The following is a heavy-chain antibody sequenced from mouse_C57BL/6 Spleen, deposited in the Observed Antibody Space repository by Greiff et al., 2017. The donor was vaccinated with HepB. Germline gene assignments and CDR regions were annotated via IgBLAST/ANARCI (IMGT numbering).Heavy chain of an antibody. Sequence: VQLQQSGPELVKPGASVKISCKASGYAFSSSWMNWVKQRPGKGLEWIGRIYPGAGDTNYNGKFKGKATLTADKSSSTAYMQLSSLTSEDSAVYFCAREKLGRDYAMDYWGQGTSVTVSS. D-gene: IGHD4-1*01. J-gene: IGHJ4*01. CDR3: AREKLGRDYAMDY. CDR1: GYAFSSSW. CDR2: IYPGAGDT. V-gene: IGHV1-82*01.